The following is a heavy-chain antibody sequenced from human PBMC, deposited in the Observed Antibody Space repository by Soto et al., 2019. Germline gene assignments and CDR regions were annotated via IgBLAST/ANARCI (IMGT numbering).Heavy chain of an antibody. CDR1: GASIRNSRSY. V-gene: IGHV4-39*02. J-gene: IGHJ4*02. Sequence: QLQLQESGPGLVKPSETLSLPCTVSGASIRNSRSYWGWDRQPPRKGLVWIGHIYYGGTSYSNPFLKGRVSLYVDTSTNHFSLKLDSVTAADAAVYFCARVQRRWLNSDDWGQVTLVTVSS. CDR2: IYYGGTS. D-gene: IGHD5-12*01. CDR3: ARVQRRWLNSDD.